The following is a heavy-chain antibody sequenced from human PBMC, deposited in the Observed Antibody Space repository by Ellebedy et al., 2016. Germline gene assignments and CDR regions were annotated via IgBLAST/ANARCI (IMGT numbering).Heavy chain of an antibody. CDR2: ISGTGDST. V-gene: IGHV3-23*01. CDR3: ASHYGVAADGTYFDF. Sequence: GESLKISCAASGFTFSNFAMTWVRQAPGKGLEWVSSISGTGDSTYYADSVKGRFTISRDNAKNILYLQMISLRPEDTATFYCASHYGVAADGTYFDFWGQGTLVTVSS. CDR1: GFTFSNFA. J-gene: IGHJ4*02. D-gene: IGHD6-13*01.